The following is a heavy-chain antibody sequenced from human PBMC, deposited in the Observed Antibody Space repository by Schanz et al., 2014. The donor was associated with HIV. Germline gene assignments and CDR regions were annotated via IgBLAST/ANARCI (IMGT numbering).Heavy chain of an antibody. CDR2: IWDDGSDK. V-gene: IGHV3-33*01. CDR1: GFTFSDYG. J-gene: IGHJ6*02. Sequence: QVQLVESGGGVVQPGRSLRLSCAASGFTFSDYGMHWARQAPGKGLEWVAVIWDDGSDKYYGDSVKGRFTISRDNSKNTLYLQMNSLRADDTAVYYCAREIGGQQLAGNQYYYHYYGMDVWGRGTTVTVSS. D-gene: IGHD6-13*01. CDR3: AREIGGQQLAGNQYYYHYYGMDV.